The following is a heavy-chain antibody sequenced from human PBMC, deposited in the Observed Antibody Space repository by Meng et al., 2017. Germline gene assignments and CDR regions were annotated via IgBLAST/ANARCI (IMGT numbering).Heavy chain of an antibody. CDR3: ARDFDY. V-gene: IGHV3-30*16. Sequence: VEGVGSGGAVVPPGRSLTLSCAASGFIFSNYEMHWGRQAPGKGLEWVACITKDGSRKYYLGSVRGRFTISRDNSKNTLYLEMNSLRSEDTALYYCARDFDYWGQGTLVTVSS. CDR2: ITKDGSRK. J-gene: IGHJ4*02. CDR1: GFIFSNYE.